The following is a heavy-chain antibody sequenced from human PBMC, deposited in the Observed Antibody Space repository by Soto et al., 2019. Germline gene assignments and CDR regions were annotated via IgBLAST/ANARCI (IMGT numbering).Heavy chain of an antibody. CDR2: IYYSGST. CDR3: ARDGSGSYGYYGMDV. CDR1: GGSISSYY. Sequence: PSATLSLTCTVSGGSISSYYWSWIRQPPGKGLEWIGYIYYSGSTNYNPSRKSRVTISVDTSKNQFSLKLSSVTAADTAVYYCARDGSGSYGYYGMDVWGHGTMVTVSS. V-gene: IGHV4-59*01. J-gene: IGHJ6*02. D-gene: IGHD3-10*01.